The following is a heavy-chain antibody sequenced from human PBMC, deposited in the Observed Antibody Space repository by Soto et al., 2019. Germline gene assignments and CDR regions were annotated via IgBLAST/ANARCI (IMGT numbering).Heavy chain of an antibody. D-gene: IGHD2-2*01. CDR1: GGSISSGGNY. CDR3: ARTNQLLPYYFDY. V-gene: IGHV4-31*03. Sequence: QVQLQESGPGLVKPSQTLSVTCTVSGGSISSGGNYWSWIRQHPGKGLEWIGYIFYSGDTYYNPSLKSRVTLAVDTSKSQISLKLSSVTAADTAVYYCARTNQLLPYYFDYWGRGTLVTVSS. CDR2: IFYSGDT. J-gene: IGHJ4*02.